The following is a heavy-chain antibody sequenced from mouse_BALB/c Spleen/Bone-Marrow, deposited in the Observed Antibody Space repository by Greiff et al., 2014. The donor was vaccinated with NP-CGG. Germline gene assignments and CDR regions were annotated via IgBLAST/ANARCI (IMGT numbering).Heavy chain of an antibody. D-gene: IGHD4-1*02. CDR1: GYTFTSYT. V-gene: IGHV1-4*01. J-gene: IGHJ4*01. Sequence: QVQLQQSGAELARPGASVKMSCKASGYTFTSYTMHWVKQRPGQGLEWIGYITPNSDHTNYNQKFKDRATLTADKSSSTAYMQRSSLTSEDSAIYYCSRSTFAHVMDSWGQGTSVTVSS. CDR3: SRSTFAHVMDS. CDR2: ITPNSDHT.